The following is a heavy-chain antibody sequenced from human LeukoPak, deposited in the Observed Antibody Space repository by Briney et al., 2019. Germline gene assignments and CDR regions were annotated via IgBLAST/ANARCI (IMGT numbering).Heavy chain of an antibody. J-gene: IGHJ2*01. CDR3: ARDLLDTAMDHYWYFDR. Sequence: SQTLSLTCTVSGASLSSGTDYLSWIRHHPGKGLEWIGYVYYNGSLYYHPSLTSEVTISVDTPKNRFFLKLSSVTSADTAVYYCARDLLDTAMDHYWYFDRWGRGTLVIASS. V-gene: IGHV4-31*01. CDR2: VYYNGSL. CDR1: GASLSSGTDY. D-gene: IGHD5-18*01.